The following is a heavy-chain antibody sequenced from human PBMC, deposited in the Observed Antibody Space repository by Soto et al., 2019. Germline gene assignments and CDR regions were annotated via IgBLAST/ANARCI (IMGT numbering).Heavy chain of an antibody. J-gene: IGHJ4*02. Sequence: EVPLLESRGGLVQPGGSLRLSCAASGFTFSSYAMSWVRQAPGKGLEWVSAISGSGGSTYYADSVKGRFTISRDNSKNTLYLQMNSLRAEDKAVYYCAYSSTPFDYWGQGTLVTVSS. V-gene: IGHV3-23*01. CDR2: ISGSGGST. D-gene: IGHD6-13*01. CDR1: GFTFSSYA. CDR3: AYSSTPFDY.